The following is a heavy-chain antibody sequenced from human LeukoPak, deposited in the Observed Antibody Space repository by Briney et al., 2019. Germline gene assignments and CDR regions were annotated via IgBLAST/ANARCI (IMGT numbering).Heavy chain of an antibody. CDR2: TRDKANSYTT. D-gene: IGHD3/OR15-3a*01. CDR1: EFTLSDHY. CDR3: ASWTSGY. Sequence: GGSLRPSCAASEFTLSDHYMDWFRQAPGKGLEWVGRTRDKANSYTTEYAASVKGRFTISRDDSKNSLYLQMNSLKTEDTAVYYCASWTSGYWGQGTLVTVSS. V-gene: IGHV3-72*01. J-gene: IGHJ4*02.